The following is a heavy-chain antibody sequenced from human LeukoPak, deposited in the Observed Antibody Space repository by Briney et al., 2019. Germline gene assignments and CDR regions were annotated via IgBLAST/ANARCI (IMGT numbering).Heavy chain of an antibody. D-gene: IGHD3-10*01. CDR3: VRESRSGTSY. V-gene: IGHV3-7*01. Sequence: GGSLRLSCAASEFTFSNYWMSWVRQAPGKGLEWVANIRQDGSEKQYVDSVKGRFTISRDNAKNSLYLQMNSLRAEDMAVFFCVRESRSGTSYWGQGTLVTVSS. J-gene: IGHJ4*02. CDR1: EFTFSNYW. CDR2: IRQDGSEK.